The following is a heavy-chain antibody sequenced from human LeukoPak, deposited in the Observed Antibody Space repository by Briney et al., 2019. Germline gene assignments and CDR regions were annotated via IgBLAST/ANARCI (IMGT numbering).Heavy chain of an antibody. CDR2: ISGSGGST. J-gene: IGHJ4*02. Sequence: SCKASGGTFSSYAMSWVRQAPGRGLEWVSAISGSGGSTYYADSVKGRFTISRDNSKNTLYLQMNSLRAEDTAVYYCAKDRWVTAQYYFDYWGQGTLVTVSS. V-gene: IGHV3-23*01. CDR1: GGTFSSYA. D-gene: IGHD5-18*01. CDR3: AKDRWVTAQYYFDY.